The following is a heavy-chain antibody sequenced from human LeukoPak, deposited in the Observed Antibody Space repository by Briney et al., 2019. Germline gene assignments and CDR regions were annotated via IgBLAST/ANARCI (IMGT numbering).Heavy chain of an antibody. CDR2: INHSGST. V-gene: IGHV4-34*01. CDR1: GGSFSGYY. CDR3: ARGGSYYDFWSGYTVEPYWFDP. J-gene: IGHJ5*02. Sequence: PSETLSLTCAVYGGSFSGYYWSWIRQPPGKGLEWIGEINHSGSTNYNPSLKSRVTISVDTSKNQFSLKLSSVTAADTAVYYCARGGSYYDFWSGYTVEPYWFDPWGQGTLVTVSS. D-gene: IGHD3-3*01.